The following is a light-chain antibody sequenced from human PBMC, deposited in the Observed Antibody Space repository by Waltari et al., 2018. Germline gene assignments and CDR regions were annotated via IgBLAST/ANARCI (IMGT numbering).Light chain of an antibody. V-gene: IGLV4-69*01. CDR1: SGHSSNI. J-gene: IGLJ3*02. Sequence: QLVLTQSPSASASLGASVKLTCTLSSGHSSNILAWLQQQPEKGPRYLMKVNSDGSHSKGDEIPDRCSGSSAGAERYLTIASVQSEDEADYYGQTGGHGTWVFGGGTTLTVL. CDR2: VNSDGSH. CDR3: QTGGHGTWV.